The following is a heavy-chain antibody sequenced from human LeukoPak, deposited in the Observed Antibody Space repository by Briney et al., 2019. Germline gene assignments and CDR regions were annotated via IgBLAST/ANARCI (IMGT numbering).Heavy chain of an antibody. CDR3: AKGRFNEYGDY. Sequence: GGSLRLSCAASGFTFSRYAMSWVRQAPGKGLEWVSSINGSGGSTYYADSVKGRCTISRDNSKNTLYLQMNSLRAEDTAIYYCAKGRFNEYGDYWGQGTLVTVSS. D-gene: IGHD4-17*01. V-gene: IGHV3-23*01. CDR2: INGSGGST. CDR1: GFTFSRYA. J-gene: IGHJ4*02.